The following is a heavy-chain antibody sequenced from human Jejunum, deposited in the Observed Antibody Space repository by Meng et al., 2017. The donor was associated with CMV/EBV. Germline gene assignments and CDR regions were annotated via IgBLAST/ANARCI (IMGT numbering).Heavy chain of an antibody. D-gene: IGHD3-10*01. CDR3: ARRVGSGKYYFDY. Sequence: CAVSGGSLTGYYCSWIRQPPGKGLEWIGKINYSESTDYNPSLKSRVTISVDMSKNQCSLKLRSATAADTGVYYCARRVGSGKYYFDYWSQGTLVTVSS. J-gene: IGHJ4*02. V-gene: IGHV4-34*01. CDR1: GGSLTGYY. CDR2: INYSEST.